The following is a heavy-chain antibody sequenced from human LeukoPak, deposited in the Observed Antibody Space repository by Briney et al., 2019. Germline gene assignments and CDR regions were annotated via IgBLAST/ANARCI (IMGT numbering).Heavy chain of an antibody. CDR2: IYYSGST. J-gene: IGHJ4*02. D-gene: IGHD3-10*01. CDR1: GGSISSSSYY. V-gene: IGHV4-39*07. CDR3: AREPLGYGSGSYYNYEDY. Sequence: SVTLSLTCTVSGGSISSSSYYWGWIRQPPGKGLEWIGSIYYSGSTYYNPSLKSRVTISVDTSKNQFSLKLSSVTAADTAVYYCAREPLGYGSGSYYNYEDYWGQGTLVTVSS.